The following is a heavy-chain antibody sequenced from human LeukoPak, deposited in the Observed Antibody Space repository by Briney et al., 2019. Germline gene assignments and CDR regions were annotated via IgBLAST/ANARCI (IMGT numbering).Heavy chain of an antibody. V-gene: IGHV4-4*07. CDR1: GGSISSYY. CDR3: AARTLVWCAFDI. D-gene: IGHD4/OR15-4a*01. J-gene: IGHJ3*02. CDR2: IYTSGST. Sequence: SETLSLTCTVSGGSISSYYWSWIRQPAGKGLEWIGRIYTSGSTNYNPSLKSRVTISVDTSKNQFSLKLSSVTAADTAVYYCAARTLVWCAFDIWGQGTMVTVSS.